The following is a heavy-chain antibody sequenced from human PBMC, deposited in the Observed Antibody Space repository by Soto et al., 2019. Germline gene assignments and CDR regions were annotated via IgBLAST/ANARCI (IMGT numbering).Heavy chain of an antibody. D-gene: IGHD2-2*01. Sequence: PSETLSLTCTVSGGSISSGGYYWSWIRQHPGKGLEWIGYIYYSGSTYYNPSLKSRVTISVDTSKNQFSLKLSSVTAADTAVYYCARQYCSSTSCYYYYGMDVWGQGTTVTVSS. V-gene: IGHV4-31*03. CDR2: IYYSGST. CDR3: ARQYCSSTSCYYYYGMDV. CDR1: GGSISSGGYY. J-gene: IGHJ6*02.